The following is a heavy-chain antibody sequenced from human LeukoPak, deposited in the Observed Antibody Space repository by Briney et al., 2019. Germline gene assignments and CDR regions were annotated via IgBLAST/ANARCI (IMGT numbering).Heavy chain of an antibody. CDR3: ARDPTVVTGGGYFDD. CDR1: GFTVSSNY. J-gene: IGHJ4*02. D-gene: IGHD4-23*01. V-gene: IGHV3-66*02. Sequence: GGSLRLLCAASGFTVSSNYMSWVRQAPGKGLEGVSDIYSGGSTYYADSVKGRFTISRDNSKNTLYLQMNSLRAEDTAVYYCARDPTVVTGGGYFDDWGQGTLVTVSS. CDR2: IYSGGST.